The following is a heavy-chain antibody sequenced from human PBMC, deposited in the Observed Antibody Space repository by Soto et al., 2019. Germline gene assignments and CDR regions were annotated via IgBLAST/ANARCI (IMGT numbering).Heavy chain of an antibody. V-gene: IGHV1-8*01. CDR3: ARERTGTTSMDV. Sequence: QVQLVQSGAEVKKPGASVKVSCKASGYTFTSYDINWVRQATGQGLEWMGWMNPNSGNTGYAQEFQGRVTMTRNTSISTDYMELSSLRSEDTAVYYCARERTGTTSMDVWGQGTTVTVSS. D-gene: IGHD1-1*01. CDR2: MNPNSGNT. J-gene: IGHJ6*02. CDR1: GYTFTSYD.